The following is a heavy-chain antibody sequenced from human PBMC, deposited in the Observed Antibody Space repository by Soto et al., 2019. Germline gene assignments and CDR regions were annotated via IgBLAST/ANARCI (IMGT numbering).Heavy chain of an antibody. D-gene: IGHD2-15*01. V-gene: IGHV4-30-2*01. CDR3: ASGRGSVVPPHDSYNWFGH. Sequence: QLQLQESRSGLVKPSQTLSLTCAVSGGSISSGGYSWIWIRQPPGKGLEWIGYIYHSGSTYYNPSPKSGVTISVDRSKNQFSLNLSCVSAADKAVYYCASGRGSVVPPHDSYNWFGHWGQGTMVDFSS. CDR1: GGSISSGGYS. J-gene: IGHJ5*02. CDR2: IYHSGST.